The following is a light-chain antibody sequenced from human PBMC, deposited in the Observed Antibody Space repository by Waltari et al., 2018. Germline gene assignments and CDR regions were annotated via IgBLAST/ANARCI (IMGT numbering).Light chain of an antibody. CDR1: QLGDKD. V-gene: IGLV3-1*01. CDR2: QVN. Sequence: SYDLPQPPSVSVSPGQTASIPCPGDQLGDKDACWYQQKPGQSPVLVIYQVNKRPPGTPERFSGSNSGNTATLTISGTQAMDEADYYCQAWDSSTGGVFGGGTKLTVL. J-gene: IGLJ2*01. CDR3: QAWDSSTGGV.